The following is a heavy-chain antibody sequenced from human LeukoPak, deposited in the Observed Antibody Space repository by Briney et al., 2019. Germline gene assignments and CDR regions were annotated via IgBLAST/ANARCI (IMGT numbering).Heavy chain of an antibody. CDR2: ISSNGGSP. J-gene: IGHJ4*02. V-gene: IGHV3-64*01. CDR3: ARAFYNWNYGQIDY. CDR1: GFTFSSYA. D-gene: IGHD1-7*01. Sequence: PGGSLRLSCAASGFTFSSYAMHWVRQAPGKGLEYVSAISSNGGSPYYANSVKGRFTLSRDNSKNTLYLQMGSLRAEDMAVYYCARAFYNWNYGQIDYWGQGTLVTVSS.